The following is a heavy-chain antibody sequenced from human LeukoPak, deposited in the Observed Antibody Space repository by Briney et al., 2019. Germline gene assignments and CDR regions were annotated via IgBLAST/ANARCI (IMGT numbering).Heavy chain of an antibody. D-gene: IGHD3-22*01. V-gene: IGHV4-4*02. J-gene: IGHJ4*02. CDR1: GGSISSSNW. CDR3: ARGGDSSGYYYREFDY. Sequence: SGTLSLTCAVSGGSISSSNWWSWIRQPPGKGLEWIGEINHSGSTNYNPSLKSRVTISVDTSKNQFSLKLSSVTAADTAVYYCARGGDSSGYYYREFDYWGQGTLVTVSS. CDR2: INHSGST.